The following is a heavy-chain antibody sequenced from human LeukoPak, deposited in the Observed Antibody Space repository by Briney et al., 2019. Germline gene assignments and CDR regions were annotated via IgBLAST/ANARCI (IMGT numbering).Heavy chain of an antibody. Sequence: ASVKVSCKASGYTFTDYTMHWLRQAPGQRLDWMGWINGGSGNTKYSPEFQGRVTITRDTSASTAYMELSSLRSEDTAVYYCATPFSNFSPNHYYYYGMDVWGQGTTVTVSS. J-gene: IGHJ6*02. V-gene: IGHV1-3*03. CDR2: INGGSGNT. CDR3: ATPFSNFSPNHYYYYGMDV. D-gene: IGHD2/OR15-2a*01. CDR1: GYTFTDYT.